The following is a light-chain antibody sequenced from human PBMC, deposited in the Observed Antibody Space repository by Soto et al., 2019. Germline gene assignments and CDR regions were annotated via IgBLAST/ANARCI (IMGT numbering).Light chain of an antibody. J-gene: IGKJ5*01. CDR2: GAS. CDR1: QSVSVRH. V-gene: IGKV3-20*01. CDR3: QQYGDSLIT. Sequence: IVLTQSRCTLSLSPGERATLSCRASQSVSVRHLAWYHQKPGQAPRLLIYGASSRATGIPDRISGTGSGTDFTLTISRLEPEDFAVYYCQQYGDSLITFGQGTRLEIK.